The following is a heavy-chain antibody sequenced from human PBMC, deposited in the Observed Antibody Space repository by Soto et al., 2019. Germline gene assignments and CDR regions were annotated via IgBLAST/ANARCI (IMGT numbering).Heavy chain of an antibody. J-gene: IGHJ3*02. CDR1: GYNFNKYA. CDR2: ISSGGDNT. V-gene: IGHV3-23*01. D-gene: IGHD3-22*01. Sequence: EVQLLESGGGLRQPGGSLRLSCVASGYNFNKYAVSWVRQAPGKGLEWVSAISSGGDNTHYADSVKGRFTITRDNSKKTVYLEMNSLTVADTAVYSCVRTAQYFDGTGFDDFDIWGQGTRVTVSS. CDR3: VRTAQYFDGTGFDDFDI.